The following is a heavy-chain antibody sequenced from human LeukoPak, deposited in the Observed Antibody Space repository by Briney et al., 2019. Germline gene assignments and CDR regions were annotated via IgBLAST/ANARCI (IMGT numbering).Heavy chain of an antibody. CDR1: GFTFSSYS. V-gene: IGHV3-21*01. Sequence: PGGSLRLSCAASGFTFSSYSMTWVRQAPGKGLEWVSSISSSSSYIYYADSVKGRFTISRDNAKNSLYLQMNSLRAEDTAVYYCARDRYSSSWYLGGLFDPWGQGTLVTVSS. J-gene: IGHJ5*02. D-gene: IGHD6-13*01. CDR3: ARDRYSSSWYLGGLFDP. CDR2: ISSSSSYI.